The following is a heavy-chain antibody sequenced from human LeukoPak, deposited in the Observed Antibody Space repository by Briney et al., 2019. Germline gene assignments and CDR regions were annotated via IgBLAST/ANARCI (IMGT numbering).Heavy chain of an antibody. CDR3: AREPGGARGYSYGYGYYYYMDV. Sequence: TGGSLRLSCAASGFTFSSYALHWVRQAPGKGLEWVAVLSFDGTITYYADSVKGRFTISRDNSKNTLYLQLNSLRAEDTAVYYCAREPGGARGYSYGYGYYYYMDVWGKGTTVTVSS. V-gene: IGHV3-30*04. CDR1: GFTFSSYA. CDR2: LSFDGTIT. J-gene: IGHJ6*03. D-gene: IGHD5-18*01.